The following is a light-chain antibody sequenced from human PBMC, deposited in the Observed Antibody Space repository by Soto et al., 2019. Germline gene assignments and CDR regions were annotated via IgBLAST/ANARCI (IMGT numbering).Light chain of an antibody. CDR3: QQSYSTPWT. Sequence: IQMTQSPSSLSASVGDRVTITCRASQSISSYLNWYQQKPGKAPKLLIYAASSLQSGVPSRFSGSGSGTDFTLTISSLQPEDVATYYCQQSYSTPWTFGQGTKVDIK. J-gene: IGKJ1*01. V-gene: IGKV1-39*01. CDR1: QSISSY. CDR2: AAS.